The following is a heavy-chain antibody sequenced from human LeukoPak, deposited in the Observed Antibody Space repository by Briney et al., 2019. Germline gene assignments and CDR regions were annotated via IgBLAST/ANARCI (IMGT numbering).Heavy chain of an antibody. CDR2: IYYSGST. Sequence: PSETLSLTCTVSGGSISSSSYYWGWIRQPPGKGLEWIGSIYYSGSTYYNPSLKSRVTISVDTSKNQFSLKLSSVTAADTAMYYCASRYDYVWGSYRGGYWGQGTLVTVSS. CDR1: GGSISSSSYY. J-gene: IGHJ4*02. D-gene: IGHD3-16*02. CDR3: ASRYDYVWGSYRGGY. V-gene: IGHV4-39*07.